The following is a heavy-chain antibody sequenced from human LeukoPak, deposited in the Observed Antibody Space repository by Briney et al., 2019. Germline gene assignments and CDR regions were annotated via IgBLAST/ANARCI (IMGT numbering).Heavy chain of an antibody. CDR3: ARGLTYYYDSSGARRAFDI. CDR1: GGSFSGYY. CDR2: INHSGST. V-gene: IGHV4-34*01. D-gene: IGHD3-22*01. Sequence: SETLSLTCAVYGGSFSGYYWSWIRQPPGKGLEWIGEINHSGSTNYNPSLKSRVTISVDTSKNQFSLKLSSVTAADTAVYYCARGLTYYYDSSGARRAFDIWGQGTMVTVSS. J-gene: IGHJ3*02.